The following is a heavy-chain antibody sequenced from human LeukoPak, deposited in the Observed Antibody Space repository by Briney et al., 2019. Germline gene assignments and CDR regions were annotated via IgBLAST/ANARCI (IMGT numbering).Heavy chain of an antibody. Sequence: ESGPTLVNPTQTLKLTCDVSGFSLTSARMCVSWVRQPPGKALEWLALVDWSDDKLYKTSLKARLAVSRDTSGNQVILTMTNMDPADTATYHCVRDYFDSGSYLMDHWGQGTLVTVSS. D-gene: IGHD3-10*01. CDR1: GFSLTSARMC. J-gene: IGHJ4*02. CDR2: VDWSDDK. V-gene: IGHV2-70*20. CDR3: VRDYFDSGSYLMDH.